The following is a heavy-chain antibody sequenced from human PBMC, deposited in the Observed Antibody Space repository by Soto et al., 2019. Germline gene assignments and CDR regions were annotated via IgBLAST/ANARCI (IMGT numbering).Heavy chain of an antibody. Sequence: ASVKVSCKVSGYTLTELSMHWVRQAPGKGLEWMGGFDPEDGETIYAQKFQGRVTMTEDTSTDTAYMELSSLRSEDTAVYYCATDYTLSGVPYDAFDISGQGTMVPVS. D-gene: IGHD3-16*01. V-gene: IGHV1-24*01. CDR1: GYTLTELS. CDR2: FDPEDGET. J-gene: IGHJ3*02. CDR3: ATDYTLSGVPYDAFDI.